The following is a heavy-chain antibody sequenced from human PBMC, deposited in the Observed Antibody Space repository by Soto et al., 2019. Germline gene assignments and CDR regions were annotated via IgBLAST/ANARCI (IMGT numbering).Heavy chain of an antibody. Sequence: KGLEWVGRIRSRANSYATAYAASVKGRFTVSRDDSKNTAYLQMNSLKIEDTAVYYCTNAVAPSSWGFDLWGQGTLVIVFS. J-gene: IGHJ5*02. CDR3: TNAVAPSSWGFDL. CDR2: IRSRANSYAT. V-gene: IGHV3-73*01. D-gene: IGHD5-12*01.